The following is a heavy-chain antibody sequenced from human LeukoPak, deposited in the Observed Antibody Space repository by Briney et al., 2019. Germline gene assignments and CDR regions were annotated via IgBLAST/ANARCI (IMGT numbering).Heavy chain of an antibody. Sequence: GGSLRLSCAASGFTFSSYSMNWVRQAPGQGLEWVSSISSSSSYIYYADSVKGRFTISRDNAKNSLYLQMNSLRAEDTAVYYCARGGRDGYNRGVDPWGQGTLVTVSS. CDR3: ARGGRDGYNRGVDP. D-gene: IGHD5-24*01. J-gene: IGHJ5*02. V-gene: IGHV3-21*01. CDR2: ISSSSSYI. CDR1: GFTFSSYS.